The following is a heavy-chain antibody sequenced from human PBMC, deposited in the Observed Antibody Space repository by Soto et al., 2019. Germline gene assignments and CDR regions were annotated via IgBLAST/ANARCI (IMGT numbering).Heavy chain of an antibody. V-gene: IGHV1-58*01. Sequence: ASVKVSCKASGFTFTSSAVQWVRQARGQRLEWIGWIVVGSGNTNYAQKFQERVTITRDMSTSTAYMELSSLRSEDTAVYYCAAEEDTAMVTRSDWGQGTLVTVSS. CDR2: IVVGSGNT. D-gene: IGHD5-18*01. CDR3: AAEEDTAMVTRSD. J-gene: IGHJ4*02. CDR1: GFTFTSSA.